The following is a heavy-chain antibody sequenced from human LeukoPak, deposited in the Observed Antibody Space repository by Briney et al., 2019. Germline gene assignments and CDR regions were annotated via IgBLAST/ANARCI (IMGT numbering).Heavy chain of an antibody. Sequence: ASVKVSCKASGGTFSSYAISWVRQAPGQGLEWMGRIIPIFGIANYAQKFQGRVTITADESTSTAYMELSSLRSEDTAVYYCASISGNYYGSGSYYRNWFDPWGQGTLVTVSS. CDR3: ASISGNYYGSGSYYRNWFDP. CDR2: IIPIFGIA. CDR1: GGTFSSYA. V-gene: IGHV1-69*01. J-gene: IGHJ5*02. D-gene: IGHD3-10*01.